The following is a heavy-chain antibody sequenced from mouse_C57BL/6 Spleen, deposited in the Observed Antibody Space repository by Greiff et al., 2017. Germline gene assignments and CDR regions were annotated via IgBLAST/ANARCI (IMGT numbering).Heavy chain of an antibody. CDR1: GYTFTSYW. D-gene: IGHD3-3*01. Sequence: QVQLQQPGAELVKPGASVKLSCKASGYTFTSYWMHWVKQRPGPGPEWIGRLHPSDSYTNYDQKFKGKATLTVDKSSSTAYMQLSRLTSEDSAVYYCAIGTGVYFDYWGQGTTLTVSS. J-gene: IGHJ2*01. CDR2: LHPSDSYT. V-gene: IGHV1-74*01. CDR3: AIGTGVYFDY.